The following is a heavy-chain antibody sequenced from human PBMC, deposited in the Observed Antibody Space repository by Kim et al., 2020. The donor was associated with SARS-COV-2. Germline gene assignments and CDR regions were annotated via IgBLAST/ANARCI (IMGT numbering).Heavy chain of an antibody. Sequence: GRIYTSGSPNYNPSLKSRVTMSVTTSKNQFSRKLSSVTAADTAVYYCARDSRPLAATNTRRKGWFDPWGQRTLVTVSS. CDR2: IYTSGSP. CDR3: ARDSRPLAATNTRRKGWFDP. V-gene: IGHV4-4*07. D-gene: IGHD6-13*01. J-gene: IGHJ5*02.